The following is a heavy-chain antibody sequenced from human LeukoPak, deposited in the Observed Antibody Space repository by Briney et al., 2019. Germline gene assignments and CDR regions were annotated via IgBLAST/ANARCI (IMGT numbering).Heavy chain of an antibody. CDR1: GNYW. CDR3: VSFYETY. J-gene: IGHJ4*02. Sequence: GGSLRLSCAASGNYWMHWVRQAPGKGLVWVSHINSDGSWTSYADSVKGRFTISKDNAKNTVYLQMNSLRAEDTAVYYCVSFYETYWGRGTLVTVPS. D-gene: IGHD2/OR15-2a*01. V-gene: IGHV3-74*01. CDR2: INSDGSWT.